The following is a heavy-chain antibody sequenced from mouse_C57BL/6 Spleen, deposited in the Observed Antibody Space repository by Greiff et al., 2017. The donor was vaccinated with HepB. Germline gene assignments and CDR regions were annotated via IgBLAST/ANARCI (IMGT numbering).Heavy chain of an antibody. CDR2: IYPSDSET. J-gene: IGHJ2*01. Sequence: QVQLQQPGAELVRPGSSVKLSCKASGYTFTSYWMDWVKQRPGQGLEWIGNIYPSDSETHYNQKFKDKATLTVDKSSSTAYMQLSSLTSEDSAVYYCARLANWDPDYWGQGTTLTVSS. CDR3: ARLANWDPDY. D-gene: IGHD4-1*01. V-gene: IGHV1-61*01. CDR1: GYTFTSYW.